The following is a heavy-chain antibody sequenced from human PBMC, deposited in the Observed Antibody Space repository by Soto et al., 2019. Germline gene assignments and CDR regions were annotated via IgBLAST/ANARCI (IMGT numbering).Heavy chain of an antibody. J-gene: IGHJ5*02. D-gene: IGHD2-2*01. CDR2: ISYDGNNK. CDR1: GFTFSIYG. CDR3: ARVDPPAKS. V-gene: IGHV3-30*03. Sequence: LRRSCAASGFTFSIYGMHWVRQAPGKGLEWVAVISYDGNNKYYADSVKGRFTISRDNFKNTLYLQMSSLRTDDTAVYYCARVDPPAKSWGRGTLVTVSS.